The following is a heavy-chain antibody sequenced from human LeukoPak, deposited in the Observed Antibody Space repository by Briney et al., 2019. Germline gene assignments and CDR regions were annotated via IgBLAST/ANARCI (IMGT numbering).Heavy chain of an antibody. Sequence: PSGTLSLTCAVSGGSISSSNWWSWVRQPPGKGLERIGEIYHSGSTNYNPSLKSRVTISVDKSKNQFSLKLSSVTAADTAVYYCARSYYGSGSYFPYWGQGTLVTVSS. CDR3: ARSYYGSGSYFPY. J-gene: IGHJ4*02. CDR1: GGSISSSNW. CDR2: IYHSGST. V-gene: IGHV4-4*02. D-gene: IGHD3-10*01.